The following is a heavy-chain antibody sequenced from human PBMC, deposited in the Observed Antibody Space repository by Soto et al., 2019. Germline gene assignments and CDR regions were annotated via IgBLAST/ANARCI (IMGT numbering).Heavy chain of an antibody. D-gene: IGHD2-8*01. J-gene: IGHJ4*02. CDR3: ASCGTNGVCY. CDR1: GFTFSSYA. V-gene: IGHV3-30-3*01. CDR2: ISYDGSNK. Sequence: GGSLRLSCAASGFTFSSYAMHWVRQAPGKGLEWVAVISYDGSNKYYADSVKGRFTISRDNSKNTLYLQMNSLRAEDTAVYYCASCGTNGVCYWGQGTLVTVSS.